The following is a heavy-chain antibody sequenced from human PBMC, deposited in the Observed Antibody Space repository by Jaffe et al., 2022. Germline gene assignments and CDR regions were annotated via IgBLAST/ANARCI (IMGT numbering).Heavy chain of an antibody. D-gene: IGHD5-12*01. V-gene: IGHV3-21*01. J-gene: IGHJ6*03. CDR3: AREGYNMHYYYMDV. Sequence: EVQLVESGGGLVKPGGSLRLSCAASGFTFSSYSMNWVRQAPGKGLEWVSSISSSSSYIYYADSVKGRFTISRDNAKNSLYLQMNSLRAEDTAVYYCAREGYNMHYYYMDVWGKGTTVTVSS. CDR1: GFTFSSYS. CDR2: ISSSSSYI.